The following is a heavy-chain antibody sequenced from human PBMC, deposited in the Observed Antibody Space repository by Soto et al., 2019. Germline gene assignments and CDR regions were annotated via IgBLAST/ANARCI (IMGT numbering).Heavy chain of an antibody. CDR2: IMPVFATP. J-gene: IGHJ6*02. Sequence: QVQLMQSGAEVKKPGSSVKVSCKASGGTFSTSAISWVRQAPGEGLEWVGGIMPVFATPDYAQKFQGRVTISAHESTTTAYLELTSLTTDDTAVYYCARDKDRQHLGGNYYSIVDVWGQGTAITVSS. CDR1: GGTFSTSA. CDR3: ARDKDRQHLGGNYYSIVDV. V-gene: IGHV1-69*12.